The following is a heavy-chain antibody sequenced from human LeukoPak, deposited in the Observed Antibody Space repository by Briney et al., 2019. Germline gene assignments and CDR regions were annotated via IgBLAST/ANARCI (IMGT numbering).Heavy chain of an antibody. V-gene: IGHV3-23*01. D-gene: IGHD1-26*01. CDR2: ISGSGGNT. CDR3: AKDLWGVGATVSDYYGMDV. CDR1: GFTISSYA. Sequence: HPGGSLRLSCAASGFTISSYAMDWVRQAPGKGLEWVSVISGSGGNTHYADSMKGRFTISRDNSKNTLYLQMNSLRAEDTAVYYCAKDLWGVGATVSDYYGMDVWGQGTTVTVSS. J-gene: IGHJ6*02.